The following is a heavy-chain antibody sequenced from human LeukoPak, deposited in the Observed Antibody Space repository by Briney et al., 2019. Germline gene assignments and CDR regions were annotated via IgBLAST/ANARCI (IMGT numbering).Heavy chain of an antibody. CDR2: ISPSGGST. V-gene: IGHV1-46*01. Sequence: ASVTVSCKAFGYTFTSNYMHWVRQAPGQGPEWMGVISPSGGSTTYAQKFQGRVTLTRDMSTSTDYLELSSLRSEDTAVYYCXXXXXXXDEAWWFNPWGQGTLVTVSS. CDR3: XXXXXXXDEAWWFNP. CDR1: GYTFTSNY. D-gene: IGHD5-24*01. J-gene: IGHJ5*02.